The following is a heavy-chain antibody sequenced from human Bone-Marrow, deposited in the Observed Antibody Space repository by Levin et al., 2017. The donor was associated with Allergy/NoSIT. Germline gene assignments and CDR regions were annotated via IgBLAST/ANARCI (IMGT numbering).Heavy chain of an antibody. CDR3: NKYRDYGDYGWLAP. CDR1: GFTFSYAH. D-gene: IGHD4-17*01. Sequence: GESLKISCAASGFTFSYAHMSWVRQAPGKGLEWVGRIKNNADGGTIDYAAPVKGRFIISRDDSKNARYLQMNSLNTEDTAVYYCNKYRDYGDYGWLAPWGQGTLVTVSS. CDR2: IKNNADGGTI. V-gene: IGHV3-15*01. J-gene: IGHJ5*02.